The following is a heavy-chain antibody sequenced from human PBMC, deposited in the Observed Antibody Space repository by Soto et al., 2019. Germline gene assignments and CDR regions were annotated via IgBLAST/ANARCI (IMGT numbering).Heavy chain of an antibody. CDR2: FSGSGGAT. V-gene: IGHV3-23*01. CDR1: GFIASNYA. D-gene: IGHD6-13*01. J-gene: IGHJ4*02. CDR3: AKALGDY. Sequence: PGGSLRLSCAASGFIASNYAMSWVRQAPGRGLEWVSGFSGSGGATFYADSVKGRFTISRDSSKNTIYLQMDRLRADDTAVYYCAKALGDYWGRGTLVTVSS.